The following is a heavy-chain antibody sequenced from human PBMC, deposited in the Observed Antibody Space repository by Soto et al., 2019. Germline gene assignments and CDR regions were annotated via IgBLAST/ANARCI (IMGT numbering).Heavy chain of an antibody. D-gene: IGHD6-6*01. CDR1: GGSVSSGSYY. Sequence: PSETLSLTCTVSGGSVSSGSYYWSWIRQPPGKGLEWIGYIYYSGSTNYNPSLKSRVTTSVDTSKNQFSLKLSSVTAADTAVYYCARGVAARPDSDYWGQGTLVTVSS. V-gene: IGHV4-61*01. J-gene: IGHJ4*02. CDR2: IYYSGST. CDR3: ARGVAARPDSDY.